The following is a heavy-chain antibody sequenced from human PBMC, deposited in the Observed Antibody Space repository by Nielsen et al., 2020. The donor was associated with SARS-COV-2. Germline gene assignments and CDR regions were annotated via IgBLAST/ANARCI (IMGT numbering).Heavy chain of an antibody. Sequence: TLSLTCTVSGGSISSYYWSWIRQPPGKALEWLAVIYWDDDKSYSPSLKRRLTITKDTSKNQVVLTMTNVDPVDTATYYCAHSKYQLLDQWGQGTLVTVSS. V-gene: IGHV2-5*08. CDR1: GGSISSYYW. D-gene: IGHD2-2*02. CDR3: AHSKYQLLDQ. J-gene: IGHJ4*02. CDR2: IYWDDDK.